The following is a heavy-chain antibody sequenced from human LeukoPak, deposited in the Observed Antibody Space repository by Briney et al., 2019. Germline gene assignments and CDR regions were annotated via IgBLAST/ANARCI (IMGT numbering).Heavy chain of an antibody. CDR1: GFTVSSNY. CDR2: IYSGGST. J-gene: IGHJ6*02. D-gene: IGHD3-3*02. V-gene: IGHV3-66*01. Sequence: GGSLRLSCAASGFTVSSNYMNWVRQAPGKGLEWVSVIYSGGSTYYADSVKGRFTISRDNSKNTLFLQMNRLRAEDTAVYYCARDLAGMDVWGQGTTVTVSS. CDR3: ARDLAGMDV.